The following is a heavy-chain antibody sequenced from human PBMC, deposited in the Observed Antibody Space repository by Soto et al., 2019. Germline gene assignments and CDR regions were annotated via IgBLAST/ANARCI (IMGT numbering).Heavy chain of an antibody. V-gene: IGHV4-31*03. J-gene: IGHJ5*02. D-gene: IGHD6-13*01. CDR1: GGSISSGGYY. CDR2: IYYSGST. Sequence: QVQLQESGPGLVKPSQTLSLTCTVSGGSISSGGYYWSWIRQHPGKGLEWIGYIYYSGSTYYNPTLTSGVTISVDTSKIQFSLKLSSVTAADTAVYYCARSAHYSSTFRWFDPWGQGTLVTVSS. CDR3: ARSAHYSSTFRWFDP.